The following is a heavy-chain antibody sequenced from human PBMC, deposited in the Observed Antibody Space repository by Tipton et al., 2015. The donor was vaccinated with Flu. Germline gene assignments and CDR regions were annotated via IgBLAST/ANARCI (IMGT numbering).Heavy chain of an antibody. Sequence: TLSLTCTVSGASIRSSYWNWIREPAGKGLEWVGRISTSGSSNYNPSLKSRVYMSTDTSKNQFSLKVTSVTAADTAVYFCARSRVFDIWGQGTMLTVSS. CDR2: ISTSGSS. V-gene: IGHV4-4*07. CDR3: ARSRVFDI. J-gene: IGHJ3*02. CDR1: GASIRSSY.